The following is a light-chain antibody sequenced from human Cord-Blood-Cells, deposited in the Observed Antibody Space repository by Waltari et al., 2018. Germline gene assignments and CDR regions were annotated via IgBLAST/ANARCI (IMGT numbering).Light chain of an antibody. CDR2: GKN. CDR3: NSRDSSGNHYV. V-gene: IGLV3-19*01. CDR1: SLRSYY. J-gene: IGLJ1*01. Sequence: SSELTQDPAVSVALGQTVRITCHVDSLRSYYASWYQQKPGQAPVLVIYGKNNRPSGIPDRFSGSSSGNTASLTITGAQAEDEADYYCNSRDSSGNHYVFGTGTKVTVL.